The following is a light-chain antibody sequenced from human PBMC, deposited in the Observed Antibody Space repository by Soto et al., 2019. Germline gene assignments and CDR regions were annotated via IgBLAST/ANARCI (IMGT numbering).Light chain of an antibody. CDR3: QQYNSYPT. V-gene: IGKV1-5*01. CDR2: DAT. Sequence: DIQMTQSPSTLSASVGDRVTITCRASQSISSGLAWYQQKPGKAPKLLIYDATSLESGVPSRLSGSGSGTEFTLTIRSLQPDDVATYYCQQYNSYPTFGQGTKVDIK. J-gene: IGKJ1*01. CDR1: QSISSG.